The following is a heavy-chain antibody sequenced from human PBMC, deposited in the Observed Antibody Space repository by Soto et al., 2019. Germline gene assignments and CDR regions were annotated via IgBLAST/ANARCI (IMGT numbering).Heavy chain of an antibody. CDR3: ARPVLELITIFGVVISSWFDP. V-gene: IGHV4-39*01. CDR2: IYYSGST. CDR1: GGSISSSSYY. D-gene: IGHD3-3*01. J-gene: IGHJ5*02. Sequence: QLQLQESGPGLVKPSETLSLTCTVSGGSISSSSYYWGWIRQPPGKGLEWIGSIYYSGSTYYNPSLKSRVTISVDTAKNQFSLKLRSVTAADTAVYYCARPVLELITIFGVVISSWFDPWGQGTLVTVSS.